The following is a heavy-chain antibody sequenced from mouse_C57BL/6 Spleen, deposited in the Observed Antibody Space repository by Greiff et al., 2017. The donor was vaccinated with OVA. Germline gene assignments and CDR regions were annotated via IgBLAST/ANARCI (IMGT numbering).Heavy chain of an antibody. CDR1: GYTFTSYW. CDR3: ARLLRGGYAMDY. Sequence: QVQLQQSGAELVKPGASVKLSCKASGYTFTSYWMQWVKQRPGQGLEWIGEIDPSDSYTNYNQKFKGKATLTVDTSSSTAYMQLSSLTSEDSAVYYCARLLRGGYAMDYWGQGTSVTVSS. J-gene: IGHJ4*01. D-gene: IGHD1-1*01. V-gene: IGHV1-50*01. CDR2: IDPSDSYT.